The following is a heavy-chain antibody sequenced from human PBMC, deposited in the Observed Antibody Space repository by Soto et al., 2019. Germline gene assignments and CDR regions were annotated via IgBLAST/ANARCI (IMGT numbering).Heavy chain of an antibody. Sequence: SETLSLTCTVSGGSISSYYWSWIRQPPGKGLEWIGYIYYSGSTNYNPSLKSRVTISVDTSKNQFSLKLSSVTAADTAVYYCAGIPYYYDSSGLYWGQGTLVTVSS. V-gene: IGHV4-59*01. D-gene: IGHD3-22*01. CDR1: GGSISSYY. CDR2: IYYSGST. CDR3: AGIPYYYDSSGLY. J-gene: IGHJ4*02.